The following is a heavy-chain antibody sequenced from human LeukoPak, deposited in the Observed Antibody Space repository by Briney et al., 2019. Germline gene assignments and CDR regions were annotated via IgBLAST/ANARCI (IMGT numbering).Heavy chain of an antibody. CDR3: ARGRYLELFEW. V-gene: IGHV1-8*01. CDR2: MNPNSGNT. Sequence: ASVKVSCKASGYTFSTYDIHWVRQATGQGLEWMGWMNPNSGNTGYAQKFLDRVTMTMDTSISTAYMELNSLRSEDTAVYYCARGRYLELFEWWGQGALVTVSS. J-gene: IGHJ4*02. D-gene: IGHD3-3*01. CDR1: GYTFSTYD.